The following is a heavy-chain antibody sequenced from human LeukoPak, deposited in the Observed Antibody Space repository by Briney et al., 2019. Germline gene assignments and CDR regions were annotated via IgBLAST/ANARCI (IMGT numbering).Heavy chain of an antibody. V-gene: IGHV4-34*01. CDR3: ASARSGGSYQRAYYFDY. CDR2: INHSGST. CDR1: GGSFSGYY. J-gene: IGHJ4*02. D-gene: IGHD1-26*01. Sequence: SETLSLTCAVYGGSFSGYYWSWIRQPPGKRLEWIGEINHSGSTNYNPPLKSRVTISVDTSKNQFSLKLSSVTAADTAVDYGASARSGGSYQRAYYFDYWGQGILVTVSS.